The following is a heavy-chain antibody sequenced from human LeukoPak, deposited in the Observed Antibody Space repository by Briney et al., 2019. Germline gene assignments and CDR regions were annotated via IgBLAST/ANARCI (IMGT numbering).Heavy chain of an antibody. CDR1: GYTFTSYG. D-gene: IGHD3-16*02. CDR3: ARGLGTYPEIPLDY. V-gene: IGHV1-18*01. CDR2: ISPYNGNT. J-gene: IGHJ4*02. Sequence: ASVKVSCKASGYTFTSYGISLERQAPGQGLEWMGWISPYNGNTNYPQKLQGRVTMTTDTSTSTAYMELRSLRSDDTAVFYCARGLGTYPEIPLDYWGQGTLVTVSS.